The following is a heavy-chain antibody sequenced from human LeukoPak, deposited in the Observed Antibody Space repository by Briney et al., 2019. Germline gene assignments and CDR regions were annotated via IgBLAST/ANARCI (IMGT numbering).Heavy chain of an antibody. J-gene: IGHJ4*02. Sequence: PGGSLRLSCAASGFTFNNAWMSWVRQAPGKGLEWVGRIERKTYGGTTGYAAPVKGRFTISRDDSENTLYLQMNSLKTEDTAVYYCATSGQHWDVFDYWGQGAPVTVSS. D-gene: IGHD1-1*01. CDR2: IERKTYGGTT. V-gene: IGHV3-15*04. CDR1: GFTFNNAW. CDR3: ATSGQHWDVFDY.